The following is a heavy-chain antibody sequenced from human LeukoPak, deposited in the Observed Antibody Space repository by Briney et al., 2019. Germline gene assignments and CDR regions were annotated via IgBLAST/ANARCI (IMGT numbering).Heavy chain of an antibody. CDR2: INPNSGGT. D-gene: IGHD1-26*01. CDR1: GYTFTGYY. J-gene: IGHJ3*02. Sequence: GASVKVSCKASGYTFTGYYMHWVGQAPGQGLEWMGWINPNSGGTNYAQKFQGRVTMTRDTSISTAYMELRSLRSDDTAVYYCARKAPRVGAADAFDIWGQGTMVTVSS. CDR3: ARKAPRVGAADAFDI. V-gene: IGHV1-2*02.